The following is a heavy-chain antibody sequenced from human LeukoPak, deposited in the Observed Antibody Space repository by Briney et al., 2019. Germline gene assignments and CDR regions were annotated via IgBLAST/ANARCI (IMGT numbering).Heavy chain of an antibody. CDR2: IRYDGSNK. CDR1: GFTFSSYG. D-gene: IGHD1-26*01. V-gene: IGHV3-30*02. CDR3: ARDQTKWEPLRRRDYYYMDV. J-gene: IGHJ6*03. Sequence: GGSLRLSCAASGFTFSSYGMHWVRQAPGKGLEWVAFIRYDGSNKYYADSVKGRFTISRDNSKNTLYLQMNSLRAEDTAVYYCARDQTKWEPLRRRDYYYMDVWGKGTTVTVSS.